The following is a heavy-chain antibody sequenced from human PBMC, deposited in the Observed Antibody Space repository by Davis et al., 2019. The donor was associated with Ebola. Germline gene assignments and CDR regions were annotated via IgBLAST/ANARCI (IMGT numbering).Heavy chain of an antibody. V-gene: IGHV1-24*01. D-gene: IGHD3-22*01. CDR1: GYTLTELS. CDR3: ARELSSGYPDY. CDR2: FDPEDGEA. Sequence: ASVKVSCKVSGYTLTELSMHWVRQAPGKGLEWMGSFDPEDGEAIYAQKFQDRVIVTEDTSTDTAYMELSSLRSDDTAVYYCARELSSGYPDYWGQGTLVTVSS. J-gene: IGHJ4*02.